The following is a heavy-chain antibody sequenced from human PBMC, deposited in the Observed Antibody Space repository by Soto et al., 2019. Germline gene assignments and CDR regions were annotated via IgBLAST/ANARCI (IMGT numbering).Heavy chain of an antibody. J-gene: IGHJ5*02. D-gene: IGHD3-3*01. V-gene: IGHV4-34*01. Sequence: QVQLQQWGAGLLKPSETLSLTCAVYGGSFSGYYWSWIRQPPGKGLEWIGEINHSGSTNYNPSLKSRVTISVDTSKNHFSLKLSSVTAADTAVYYCARGSGPNWFDPWGQGTLVTVSS. CDR2: INHSGST. CDR3: ARGSGPNWFDP. CDR1: GGSFSGYY.